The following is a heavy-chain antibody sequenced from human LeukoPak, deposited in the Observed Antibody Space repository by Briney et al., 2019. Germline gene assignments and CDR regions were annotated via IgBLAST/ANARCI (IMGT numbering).Heavy chain of an antibody. CDR2: IDYSGST. Sequence: PSETLSLTCTVYGGTISRYYWSWIRQPPGKGLEWNAYIDYSGSTNYNPSLKGRLTISLDAPKNQFSLKLSSVTAADTAVYYCARDRRRDRLHAFDIWGQGTMVTVSS. CDR3: ARDRRRDRLHAFDI. CDR1: GGTISRYY. V-gene: IGHV4-59*01. J-gene: IGHJ3*02. D-gene: IGHD1-26*01.